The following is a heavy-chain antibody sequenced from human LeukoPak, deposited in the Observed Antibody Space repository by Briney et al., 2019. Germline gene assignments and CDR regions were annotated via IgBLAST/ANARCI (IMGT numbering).Heavy chain of an antibody. Sequence: ASVKVSCKASGYTFTGYYMHWVRQAPGQGLEWMGWINPNSGGANYAQKFQGRVTMTRDTSISTAYMELSRLRSDDTAVYYCARGAVAGKLELVDYWGQGTLVTVSS. CDR3: ARGAVAGKLELVDY. J-gene: IGHJ4*02. D-gene: IGHD6-19*01. CDR2: INPNSGGA. CDR1: GYTFTGYY. V-gene: IGHV1-2*02.